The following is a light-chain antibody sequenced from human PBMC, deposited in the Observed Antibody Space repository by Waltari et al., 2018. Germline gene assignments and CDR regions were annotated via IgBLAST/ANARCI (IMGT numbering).Light chain of an antibody. J-gene: IGKJ1*01. CDR1: QILVHSCGNTY. Sequence: QILVHSCGNTYLNWCQQRPGQSPRRLFYRVSNRDSGVPDRFGGSGSGTDFTLKISRVEAEDVGVYYCMQGTHWPWTFGQGTKVEIK. CDR2: RVS. V-gene: IGKV2-30*02. CDR3: MQGTHWPWT.